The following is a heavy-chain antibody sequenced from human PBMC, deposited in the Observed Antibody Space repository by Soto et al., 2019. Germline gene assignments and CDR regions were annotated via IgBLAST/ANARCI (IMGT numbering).Heavy chain of an antibody. J-gene: IGHJ6*02. D-gene: IGHD3-22*01. CDR3: ARSPDSSGYYPRWYYYGMDV. CDR2: IYHSGST. V-gene: IGHV4-4*02. CDR1: GGSISSSNW. Sequence: PSETLSLTCAVSGGSISSSNWCSWVRQPPGKGLEWIGEIYHSGSTNYNPSLKSRVTISVDKSKNQFSLKLSSVTAADTAVYYCARSPDSSGYYPRWYYYGMDVWGQGTTATVSS.